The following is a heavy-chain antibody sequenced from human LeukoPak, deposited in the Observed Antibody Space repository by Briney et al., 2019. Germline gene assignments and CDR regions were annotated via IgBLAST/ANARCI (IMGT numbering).Heavy chain of an antibody. Sequence: GESLKISCKGSGHSFISQWIGWVRQMPGKGLEWMGIIYPGDSDTRYSPSFQGQVTISADKSISTAYLQWSSLKASDTAMYYCARGLHYYGSGSPYFDYWGQGTLVTVSS. J-gene: IGHJ4*02. V-gene: IGHV5-51*01. CDR2: IYPGDSDT. CDR1: GHSFISQW. CDR3: ARGLHYYGSGSPYFDY. D-gene: IGHD3-10*01.